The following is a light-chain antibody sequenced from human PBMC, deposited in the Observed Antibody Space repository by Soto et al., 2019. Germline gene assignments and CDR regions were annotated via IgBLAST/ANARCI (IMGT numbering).Light chain of an antibody. CDR3: TSYRSSSTLYV. CDR1: SSDVGGYNY. V-gene: IGLV2-14*01. Sequence: QSALTQPASVSGSPGQSITISCTGTSSDVGGYNYVSWYQQLPGKAPKLMIYEVTGRPSGVSNRFSGSKSGNTASLTISGLQAEDEADYYCTSYRSSSTLYVFGSGTKLTVL. CDR2: EVT. J-gene: IGLJ1*01.